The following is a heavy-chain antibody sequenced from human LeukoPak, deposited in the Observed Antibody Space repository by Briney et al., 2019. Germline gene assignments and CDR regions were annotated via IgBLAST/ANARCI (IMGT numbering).Heavy chain of an antibody. CDR3: GKDPNGDYVGAFDF. CDR2: IRGTGGTT. D-gene: IGHD4-17*01. CDR1: GFTFSDYA. Sequence: PEGSLRLSCAASGFTFSDYALIWVRQAPGKGLEWISAIRGTGGTTYYADSVKGRCTISRDNSRNTVYLQMNSLRAEDTALYFCGKDPNGDYVGAFDFWGPGTMVTVSS. J-gene: IGHJ3*01. V-gene: IGHV3-23*01.